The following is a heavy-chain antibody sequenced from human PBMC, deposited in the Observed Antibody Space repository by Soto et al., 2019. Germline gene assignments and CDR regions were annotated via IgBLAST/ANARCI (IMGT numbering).Heavy chain of an antibody. CDR3: ARGGPIDIVVVVAATRSWFDP. D-gene: IGHD2-15*01. J-gene: IGHJ5*02. CDR1: GYTLTSYG. CDR2: ISAYNGNT. Sequence: ASVKVSCKASGYTLTSYGISWVRQAPGQGLEWMGWISAYNGNTNYAQKLQGRVTMTTDTSTSTAYMELRSLRSDDTAVYYCARGGPIDIVVVVAATRSWFDPWGQGTLVTVSS. V-gene: IGHV1-18*01.